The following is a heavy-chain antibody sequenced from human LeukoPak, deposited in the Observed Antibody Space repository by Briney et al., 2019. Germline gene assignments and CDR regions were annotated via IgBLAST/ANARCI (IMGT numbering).Heavy chain of an antibody. CDR3: ARGVEDGYAY. CDR1: GYTFTGYY. D-gene: IGHD5-24*01. V-gene: IGHV1-18*04. J-gene: IGHJ4*02. CDR2: ISTYNGNT. Sequence: GASVKVSCKASGYTFTGYYMHWVRQAPGQGLEWMGWISTYNGNTNYAQRLQGRVTMTTDTSTSTAYMELRSLRSDDTAVYYCARGVEDGYAYWGQGTLVTVSS.